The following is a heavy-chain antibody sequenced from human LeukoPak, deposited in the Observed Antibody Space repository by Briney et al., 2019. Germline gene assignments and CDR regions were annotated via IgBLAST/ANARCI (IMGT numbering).Heavy chain of an antibody. V-gene: IGHV4-31*03. D-gene: IGHD2-15*01. J-gene: IGHJ4*02. Sequence: SETLSLTCTVSGGSISSGGYYWSWIRQHPGKGLEWIGYIYYSGSTYYNPSLKSRVTISVDTSKNQFSLKLSSVTAADTAVYYCAGGYCSGGSCFNYFDYWGQGTPVTVSS. CDR2: IYYSGST. CDR1: GGSISSGGYY. CDR3: AGGYCSGGSCFNYFDY.